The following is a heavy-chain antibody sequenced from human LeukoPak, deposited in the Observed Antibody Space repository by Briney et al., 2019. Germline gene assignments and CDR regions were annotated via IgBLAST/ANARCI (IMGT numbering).Heavy chain of an antibody. CDR3: ARERRGYSYGYIDY. D-gene: IGHD5-18*01. CDR2: INPNSGDT. CDR1: GYSFTDHY. V-gene: IGHV1-2*06. Sequence: ASVKVSCKASGYSFTDHYMHWVRRAPGQGLEWMGRINPNSGDTNYAQKFQGRVTITTDESTSTAYMELSSLRSEDTAVYYCARERRGYSYGYIDYWGQGTLVTVSS. J-gene: IGHJ4*02.